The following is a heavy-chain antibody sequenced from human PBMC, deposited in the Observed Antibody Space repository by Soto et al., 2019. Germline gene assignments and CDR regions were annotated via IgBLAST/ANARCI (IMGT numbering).Heavy chain of an antibody. Sequence: ASVKVSCKASGYTFTSYYMHWVRQAPGQGLEWMGIINPSGGSTSYAQKFQGRVTMTRDTSTSTVYMELSSLRSEDTAVYYCARELQIVVVPAANFADGMDVWGQGTTVTVSS. J-gene: IGHJ6*02. V-gene: IGHV1-46*01. CDR1: GYTFTSYY. D-gene: IGHD2-2*01. CDR3: ARELQIVVVPAANFADGMDV. CDR2: INPSGGST.